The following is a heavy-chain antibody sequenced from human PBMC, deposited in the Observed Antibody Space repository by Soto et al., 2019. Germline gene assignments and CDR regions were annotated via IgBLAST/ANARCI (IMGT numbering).Heavy chain of an antibody. CDR1: GGSFSGYY. CDR2: INHSGST. Sequence: NPSETLSLTCAVYGGSFSGYYWSWIRQPPGKGLEWIGEINHSGSTNYNPSLKSRVTISVDTSKNQFSLKLSSVTAADTAVYYCARVEFESGEYYFDYWGQGTLVTVSS. V-gene: IGHV4-34*01. D-gene: IGHD2-15*01. J-gene: IGHJ4*02. CDR3: ARVEFESGEYYFDY.